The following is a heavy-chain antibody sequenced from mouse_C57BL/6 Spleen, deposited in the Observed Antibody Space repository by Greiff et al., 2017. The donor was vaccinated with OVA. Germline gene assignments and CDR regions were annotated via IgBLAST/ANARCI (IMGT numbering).Heavy chain of an antibody. CDR2: IYPGDGDT. D-gene: IGHD2-2*01. CDR1: GYAFSSSW. CDR3: AREGGGYDYFDY. Sequence: QVQLQQSGPELVQPGASVKISCKASGYAFSSSWMNWVKQRPGKGLEWIGRIYPGDGDTNYNGKFKGKATLTADKSSSTAYMQLSSLTSEDSAVYFCAREGGGYDYFDYWGQGTTLTVAS. J-gene: IGHJ2*01. V-gene: IGHV1-82*01.